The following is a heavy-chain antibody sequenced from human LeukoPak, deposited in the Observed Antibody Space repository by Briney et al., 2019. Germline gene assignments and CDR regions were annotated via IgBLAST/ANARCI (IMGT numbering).Heavy chain of an antibody. CDR1: GFTFSSYG. D-gene: IGHD2-2*01. CDR3: AKDPYCSSTSCAPRLAFDI. J-gene: IGHJ3*02. V-gene: IGHV3-30*02. Sequence: PGASLRLSCAASGFTFSSYGMRWVRQAPGKGLEWVAFIRYDGSNKYYADSVKGRFTISRDNSKNTLYLQMNSLRAEDTAVYYCAKDPYCSSTSCAPRLAFDIWGQGTMVTVSS. CDR2: IRYDGSNK.